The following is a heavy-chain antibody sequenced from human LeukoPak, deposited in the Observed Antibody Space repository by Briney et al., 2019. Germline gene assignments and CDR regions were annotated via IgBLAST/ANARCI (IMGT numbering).Heavy chain of an antibody. CDR2: INPNSGGT. J-gene: IGHJ5*02. CDR3: AREGYSNYVANWFDP. V-gene: IGHV1-2*02. D-gene: IGHD4-11*01. CDR1: GYTFTGYY. Sequence: ASVKVSCKASGYTFTGYYMHWVRQAPGQGLEWMGWINPNSGGTNYAQKFQGRATMTRDTSISTAYMELSRLRSDDTAVYYCAREGYSNYVANWFDPWGQGTLVTVSS.